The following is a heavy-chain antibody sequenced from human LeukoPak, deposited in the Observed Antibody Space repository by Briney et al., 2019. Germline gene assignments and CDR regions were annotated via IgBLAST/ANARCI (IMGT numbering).Heavy chain of an antibody. D-gene: IGHD3-9*01. CDR1: GVSVSSGSYY. V-gene: IGHV4-61*01. CDR2: IYHTGSS. CDR3: ARDVRTINVLTGYYRPYYFDY. Sequence: SGTLSLTCTVSGVSVSSGSYYWSWIRQPPGKGLEWIGRIYHTGSSNDNTSLKSRFTISLDTSKNQFSLKLTSVSAADTAVYYCARDVRTINVLTGYYRPYYFDYWGQGTLVTVSS. J-gene: IGHJ4*02.